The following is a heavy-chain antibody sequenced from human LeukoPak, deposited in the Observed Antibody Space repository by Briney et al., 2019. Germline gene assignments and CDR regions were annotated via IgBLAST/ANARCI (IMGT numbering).Heavy chain of an antibody. Sequence: KSGGSLRLSCAASGFTFSDYYMSWIRQAPGKGLEWVSYISSSGSTIYYADSVKGRFTISRDNAKNSLYLQMNSLRAEDTAVYYCARARSRYPTVDYWGQGALVTVSS. D-gene: IGHD6-13*01. CDR2: ISSSGSTI. CDR1: GFTFSDYY. CDR3: ARARSRYPTVDY. V-gene: IGHV3-11*01. J-gene: IGHJ4*02.